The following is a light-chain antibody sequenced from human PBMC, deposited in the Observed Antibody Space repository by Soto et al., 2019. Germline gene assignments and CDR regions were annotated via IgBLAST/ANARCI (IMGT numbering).Light chain of an antibody. CDR1: QGITSA. V-gene: IGKV1-13*02. J-gene: IGKJ4*01. Sequence: AMQLTQSPSSLSASVGDRVTITSRATQGITSAFAWYQQTPGKPPKLLVYDVSTLENGVPSRFSGGGSGTDFTLTISNLIPEDFATYYCHQFDSLPFTFGGGTRVEI. CDR3: HQFDSLPFT. CDR2: DVS.